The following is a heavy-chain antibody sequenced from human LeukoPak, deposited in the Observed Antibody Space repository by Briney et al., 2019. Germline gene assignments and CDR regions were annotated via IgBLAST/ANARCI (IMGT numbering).Heavy chain of an antibody. V-gene: IGHV4-39*07. J-gene: IGHJ6*03. D-gene: IGHD3-9*01. CDR3: AGRYFGAGSYYYYMDV. CDR1: GGSISSYY. CDR2: IYYSGST. Sequence: SETLSLTCTVSGGSISSYYWGWIRQPPGKGLEWIGSIYYSGSTYYNPSLKSRVTISVDTSKNQFSLKLSSVTAADTAVYYCAGRYFGAGSYYYYMDVWGKGTTVTVSS.